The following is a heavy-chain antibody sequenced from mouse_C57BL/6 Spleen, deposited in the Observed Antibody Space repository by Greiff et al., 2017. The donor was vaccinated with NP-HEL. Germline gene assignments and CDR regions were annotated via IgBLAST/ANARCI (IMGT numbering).Heavy chain of an antibody. D-gene: IGHD2-4*01. CDR3: TRSDDDYDGGPYGYFDV. Sequence: QVQLQQSGAELVRPGASVTLSCKASGYTFTDYEMHWVKQTPVHGLEWIGAIYPATGGTAYNQKFKGKAILTADNSSSTAYMELRSLTSEDSAVYYCTRSDDDYDGGPYGYFDVWGTGTTVTVSS. CDR2: IYPATGGT. J-gene: IGHJ1*03. CDR1: GYTFTDYE. V-gene: IGHV1-15*01.